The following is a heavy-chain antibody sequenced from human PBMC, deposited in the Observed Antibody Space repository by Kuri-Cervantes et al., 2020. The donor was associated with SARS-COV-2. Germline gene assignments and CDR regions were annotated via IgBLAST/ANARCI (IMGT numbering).Heavy chain of an antibody. V-gene: IGHV4-38-2*01. D-gene: IGHD3-10*01. CDR3: ARGGEVLWFGESFDP. CDR2: IYHSGST. J-gene: IGHJ5*02. CDR1: GYSISSGYY. Sequence: SETLSLTCAVSGYSISSGYYWGWIRQPPGKGLEWIGSIYHSGSTYYNPSLKSRVTISVDTSKNQFSLKLSSVTAADTAVYYCARGGEVLWFGESFDPWGQGTLVTVSS.